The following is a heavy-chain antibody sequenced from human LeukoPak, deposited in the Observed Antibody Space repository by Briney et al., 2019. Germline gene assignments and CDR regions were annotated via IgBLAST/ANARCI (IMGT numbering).Heavy chain of an antibody. Sequence: PSETLSLTCTVSGGSISSSSYYWGWIPQPPGKGLEWIGSIYYSGSTYYNPSLKSRVTISVDTSKNQFSLKLSSVTAADTAVYYCARVLIVVAATRRGLGFDYWGQGTLVTVSS. CDR3: ARVLIVVAATRRGLGFDY. D-gene: IGHD2-15*01. CDR2: IYYSGST. V-gene: IGHV4-39*07. CDR1: GGSISSSSYY. J-gene: IGHJ4*02.